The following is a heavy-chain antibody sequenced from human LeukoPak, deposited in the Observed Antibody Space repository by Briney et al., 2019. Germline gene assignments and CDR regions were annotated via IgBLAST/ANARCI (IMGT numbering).Heavy chain of an antibody. V-gene: IGHV3-74*01. Sequence: TGGSLRLSCAASGFTFRTYWMHWVRHAPGKGLVWVSRITPDGSRTDHADSVRGRFTISRDDAKNTLYLQMDSLRAEDTAVYYCVKDFVGARDYWGQGTLVTVSS. CDR3: VKDFVGARDY. D-gene: IGHD1-26*01. J-gene: IGHJ4*02. CDR2: ITPDGSRT. CDR1: GFTFRTYW.